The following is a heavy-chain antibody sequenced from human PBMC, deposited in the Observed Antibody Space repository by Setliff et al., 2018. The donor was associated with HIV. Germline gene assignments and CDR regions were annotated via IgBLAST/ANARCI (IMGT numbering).Heavy chain of an antibody. J-gene: IGHJ4*02. CDR2: LSYTGST. D-gene: IGHD6-6*01. CDR3: ASSPIAAPTYYFDY. V-gene: IGHV4-39*01. CDR1: GGSITTAPYN. Sequence: SETLSLTCTVSGGSITTAPYNWGWIRQSPGKGLEWIGSLSYTGSTYYNPSLKSRVTISADTSKNQFSLKLNSVTAADTAVYYCASSPIAAPTYYFDYWGQGTLVTVSS.